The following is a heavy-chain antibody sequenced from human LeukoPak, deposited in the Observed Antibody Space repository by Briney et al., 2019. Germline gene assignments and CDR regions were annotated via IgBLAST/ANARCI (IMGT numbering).Heavy chain of an antibody. CDR3: ARGFSSSWFDALDI. Sequence: PSETLSLTCAVYGGSFSGYYWSWIRPPPGKGLEWIGEINHSGSTNYNPSLKSRVTISVDASKNQFSLKLSSVTAADTAVYYCARGFSSSWFDALDIWGQGTMVTVSS. CDR1: GGSFSGYY. D-gene: IGHD6-13*01. CDR2: INHSGST. V-gene: IGHV4-34*01. J-gene: IGHJ3*02.